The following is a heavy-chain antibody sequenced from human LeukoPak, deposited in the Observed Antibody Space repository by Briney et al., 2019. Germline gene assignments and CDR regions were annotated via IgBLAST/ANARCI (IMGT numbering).Heavy chain of an antibody. V-gene: IGHV1-8*02. CDR3: ARVPIGLRRKAFDY. J-gene: IGHJ4*02. D-gene: IGHD4-17*01. CDR1: GGTFSSYA. CDR2: MNPNSGNT. Sequence: ASVKVSCKASGGTFSSYAISWVRQATGQGLEWMGWMNPNSGNTGYAQKFQGRVTMTRNTSISTAYMELSSLRSEDTAVYYCARVPIGLRRKAFDYWGQGTLVTVSS.